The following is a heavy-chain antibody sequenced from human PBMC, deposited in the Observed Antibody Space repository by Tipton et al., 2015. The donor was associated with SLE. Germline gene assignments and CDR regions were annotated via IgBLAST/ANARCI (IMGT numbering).Heavy chain of an antibody. D-gene: IGHD3/OR15-3a*01. CDR3: ATREDWLLGS. Sequence: GLVKPSQTLSLTCAISGDSVSSKSAAWNWIRQSPSRGLEWLGRTYYRSKWYNEYAESVKSRITINPDTSKKQFSLKLSSVTAADTAVYYCATREDWLLGSWGPGTLVTVSS. CDR1: GDSVSSKSAA. CDR2: TYYRSKWYN. V-gene: IGHV6-1*01. J-gene: IGHJ5*02.